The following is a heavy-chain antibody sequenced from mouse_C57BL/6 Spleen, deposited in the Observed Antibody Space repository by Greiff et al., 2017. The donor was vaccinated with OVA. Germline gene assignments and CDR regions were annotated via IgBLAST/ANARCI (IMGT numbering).Heavy chain of an antibody. J-gene: IGHJ4*01. CDR1: GYTFTSYW. Sequence: QVQLQQSGTELVKPGASVKLSCKASGYTFTSYWMHWVKQRPGQGLEWVGNINPSNGGTNYNEKFKSKATLTVDKSSSTAYMQLSSLTSEDSAVYYCARSLYDGYYAAMDYWGQGTSVTVSS. CDR3: ARSLYDGYYAAMDY. V-gene: IGHV1-53*01. CDR2: INPSNGGT. D-gene: IGHD2-3*01.